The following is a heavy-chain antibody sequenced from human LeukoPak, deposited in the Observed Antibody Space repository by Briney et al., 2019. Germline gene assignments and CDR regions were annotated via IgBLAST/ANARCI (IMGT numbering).Heavy chain of an antibody. Sequence: SETLSLTCAVYGGSFSGYFWSWIRQPPGKGLVWIGYIHYSGSTNYNPSLKSRVTVSVDTSKNQFSLKLSSVTAADTAVYYCARALSYYDSSGYYLAPYDAFDIWGQGTMVTVSS. J-gene: IGHJ3*02. CDR3: ARALSYYDSSGYYLAPYDAFDI. D-gene: IGHD3-22*01. CDR2: IHYSGST. V-gene: IGHV4-59*08. CDR1: GGSFSGYF.